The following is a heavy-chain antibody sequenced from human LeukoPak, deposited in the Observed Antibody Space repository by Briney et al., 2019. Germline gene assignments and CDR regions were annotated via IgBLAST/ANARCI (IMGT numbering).Heavy chain of an antibody. CDR3: AKPLYGSGSYYHLDV. D-gene: IGHD3-10*01. Sequence: GGSLRLSCAASGFTFNSYGMHWVRQAPGKGLEWVSFISYDGSNKYYVDSVKGRFTISRDNSKNTLYLQMDSLRAEDTAVYYCAKPLYGSGSYYHLDVWGQGTTVTVSS. V-gene: IGHV3-30*18. CDR1: GFTFNSYG. CDR2: ISYDGSNK. J-gene: IGHJ6*02.